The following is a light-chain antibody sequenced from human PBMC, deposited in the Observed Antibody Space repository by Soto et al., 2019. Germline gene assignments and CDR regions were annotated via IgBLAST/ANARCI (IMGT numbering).Light chain of an antibody. V-gene: IGKV1-8*01. CDR1: QGISSY. J-gene: IGKJ4*01. CDR3: QQYYSYPV. Sequence: AVRMTQSPSSFSASTGDRVTITCRASQGISSYLAWYQQKPGKAPKLLIYAASTLQSGVPSRFSGSGSGTDFTLTISCLKSEDFATYYCQQYYSYPVFGGGTKVDI. CDR2: AAS.